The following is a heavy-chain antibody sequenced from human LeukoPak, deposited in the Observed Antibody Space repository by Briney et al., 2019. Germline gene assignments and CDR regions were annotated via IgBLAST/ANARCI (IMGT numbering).Heavy chain of an antibody. CDR1: GFTFRNAW. J-gene: IGHJ4*02. D-gene: IGHD4-17*01. Sequence: GGSLRLSCGASGFTFRNAWMDWVRQAPGKGLEWVGRIKNIPSGGTTDYTAPVQGRCTISRDDSNNTIYLQMKGLKTEDTAVYYCITVYGSVNYWGRGTLVTVSS. V-gene: IGHV3-15*01. CDR2: IKNIPSGGTT. CDR3: ITVYGSVNY.